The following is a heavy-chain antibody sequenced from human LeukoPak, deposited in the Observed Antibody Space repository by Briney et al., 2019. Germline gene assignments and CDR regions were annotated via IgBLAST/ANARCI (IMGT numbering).Heavy chain of an antibody. CDR3: ATTEYSSSSSFDY. Sequence: SETLSRTCSVSGASVSDGNYYWSWIRQPPGKGLEWIGYMFYSESTKYNPSLKSRVTISVDKSKNQFSLHMSSVTAADTAVYYCATTEYSSSSSFDYWGQGTLVTVSS. D-gene: IGHD6-6*01. J-gene: IGHJ4*02. CDR2: MFYSEST. V-gene: IGHV4-61*01. CDR1: GASVSDGNYY.